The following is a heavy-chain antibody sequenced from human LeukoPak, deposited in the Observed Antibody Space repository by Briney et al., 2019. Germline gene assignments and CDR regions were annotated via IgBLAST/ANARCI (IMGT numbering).Heavy chain of an antibody. CDR2: IKQDGSEK. D-gene: IGHD2-15*01. CDR3: ARDGIVVVVAAFDY. J-gene: IGHJ4*02. V-gene: IGHV3-7*01. Sequence: GGSLRLSCAASGFTFSSYWMSWVRQAPGKGLEWVANIKQDGSEKYYVDSVKGRFTISRDNAKNSLYLQMNSLRAEDTAVYYCARDGIVVVVAAFDYWGQGTLVTVSS. CDR1: GFTFSSYW.